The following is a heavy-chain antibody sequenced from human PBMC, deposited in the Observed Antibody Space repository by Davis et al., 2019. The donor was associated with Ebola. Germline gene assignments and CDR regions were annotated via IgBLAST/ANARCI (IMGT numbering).Heavy chain of an antibody. CDR3: TTPGGQDSGYDVFDI. CDR1: GYTFTSYY. D-gene: IGHD5-12*01. Sequence: AASVKVSCKASGYTFTSYYLHWVRQAPGQGLEWMGIINPSGDGTAYAQNFQGRVTMTRDTSTSTVYMDLSSLRSEDTALYYCTTPGGQDSGYDVFDIWGQGTMVTVSS. CDR2: INPSGDGT. V-gene: IGHV1-46*03. J-gene: IGHJ3*02.